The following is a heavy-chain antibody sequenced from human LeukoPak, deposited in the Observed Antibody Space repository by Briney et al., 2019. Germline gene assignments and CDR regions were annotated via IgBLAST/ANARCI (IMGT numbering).Heavy chain of an antibody. CDR3: ARDASGFHYFDY. J-gene: IGHJ4*02. Sequence: GGSLRLSYAASGFTVSSNYMSWVRQAPGKGLEWVSVIYSAGNTYYTDSVKGRFTISRDNSKNTLYLQMNSLRAEDTAVYYCARDASGFHYFDYWGQGTLVTVSS. CDR2: IYSAGNT. V-gene: IGHV3-53*01. CDR1: GFTVSSNY. D-gene: IGHD3-10*01.